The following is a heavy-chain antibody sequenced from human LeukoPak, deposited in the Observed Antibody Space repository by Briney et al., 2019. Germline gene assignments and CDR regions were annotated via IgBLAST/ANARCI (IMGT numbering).Heavy chain of an antibody. Sequence: SETLSLTCTVSGGSISSSSYYWGWIRQPPGKGLEWIGSIYYRGITYYNPSLKSRVTISVDTSKNQFSLKLSSVTAADTAVYYCARVVYDSRTYPKSYFDFWGQGTLVTVSS. D-gene: IGHD3-22*01. CDR1: GGSISSSSYY. CDR3: ARVVYDSRTYPKSYFDF. CDR2: IYYRGIT. V-gene: IGHV4-39*07. J-gene: IGHJ4*02.